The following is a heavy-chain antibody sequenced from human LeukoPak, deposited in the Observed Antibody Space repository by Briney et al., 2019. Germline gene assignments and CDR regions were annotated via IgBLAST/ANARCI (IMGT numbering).Heavy chain of an antibody. Sequence: GGSLRLSCAASGFTFSSYAMHWVRQAPGKGLEWVAVISYDGSNKYYADSVKGRFTISRDNSKNTLYLQMNSLRAEDTAVYYCVSVGDSSSHYYYYYMDVWGKGTTVTVSS. D-gene: IGHD4-17*01. CDR2: ISYDGSNK. V-gene: IGHV3-30-3*01. CDR3: VSVGDSSSHYYYYYMDV. J-gene: IGHJ6*03. CDR1: GFTFSSYA.